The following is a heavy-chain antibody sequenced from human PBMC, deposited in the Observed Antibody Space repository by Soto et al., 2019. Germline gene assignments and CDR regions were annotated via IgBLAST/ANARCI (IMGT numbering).Heavy chain of an antibody. CDR3: ARCSGWFEGDSFDV. D-gene: IGHD6-19*01. CDR1: GFTFSNYD. V-gene: IGHV3-48*03. CDR2: ISRSGSTI. Sequence: EVQLVESGGGLVQPGGSLRLSCEASGFTFSNYDMTWVRQAPGKGLEWVSYISRSGSTIYYADSVKGRFTISKDKAENSLFLQMNSLRDGDTATYFCARCSGWFEGDSFDVWGQGTMVTVSS. J-gene: IGHJ3*01.